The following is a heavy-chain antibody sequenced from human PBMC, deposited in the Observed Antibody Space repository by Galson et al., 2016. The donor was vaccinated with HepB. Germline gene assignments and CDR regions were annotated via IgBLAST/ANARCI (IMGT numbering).Heavy chain of an antibody. Sequence: SLRLSCAASGFIFSNYAMSWVRQAPGKGLEWVGFIKSEAYGGTTEYAASVKGRFTISRDDSKSIAYLQMNSLKIEGTAVYYCSRGYGSATRYWGQGTLVTVSS. CDR2: IKSEAYGGTT. CDR3: SRGYGSATRY. D-gene: IGHD3-10*01. V-gene: IGHV3-49*04. J-gene: IGHJ4*02. CDR1: GFIFSNYA.